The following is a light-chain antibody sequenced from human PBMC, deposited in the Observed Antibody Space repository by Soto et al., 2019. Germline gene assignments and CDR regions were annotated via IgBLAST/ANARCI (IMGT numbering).Light chain of an antibody. Sequence: EIVLTQSPVTLSLSPGEIATLSCRASQSVSSAYLAWYQQKPGQAPRLLIYDVSSRATGIPDRFSGSGSGTDFTLTVSRLEPEDFAVYYCQQYGSSPETFGQGTKVDIK. CDR1: QSVSSAY. CDR2: DVS. V-gene: IGKV3-20*01. CDR3: QQYGSSPET. J-gene: IGKJ1*01.